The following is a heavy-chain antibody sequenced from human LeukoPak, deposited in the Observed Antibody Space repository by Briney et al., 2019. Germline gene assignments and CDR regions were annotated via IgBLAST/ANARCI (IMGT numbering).Heavy chain of an antibody. Sequence: GGSLRLSCAASGFTFSSYSMNWVRQAPGKGLEWVSSISSSSSYIYYADSVKGRFTISRDNAKNSLYLQMNSLRAEDTAVYYCARRGAPDYGDSGGYHYYYYMDVWGKGTTVTISS. CDR1: GFTFSSYS. V-gene: IGHV3-21*01. CDR3: ARRGAPDYGDSGGYHYYYYMDV. CDR2: ISSSSSYI. D-gene: IGHD4-17*01. J-gene: IGHJ6*03.